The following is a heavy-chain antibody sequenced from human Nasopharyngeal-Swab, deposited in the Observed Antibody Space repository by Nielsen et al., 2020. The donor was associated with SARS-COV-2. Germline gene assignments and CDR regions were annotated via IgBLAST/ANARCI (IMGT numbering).Heavy chain of an antibody. V-gene: IGHV3-33*08. CDR3: ARHPLDSSGYYYGFDS. J-gene: IGHJ4*02. CDR1: GFTFSSYG. Sequence: GESLKISCAASGFTFSSYGMHWVRQAPGKGLEWVAVIWYDGSNKYYADSVKGRFTISRDNSKNTLYLQMSSLRAEDTGVYYCARHPLDSSGYYYGFDSWGQGTLVTVSS. D-gene: IGHD3-22*01. CDR2: IWYDGSNK.